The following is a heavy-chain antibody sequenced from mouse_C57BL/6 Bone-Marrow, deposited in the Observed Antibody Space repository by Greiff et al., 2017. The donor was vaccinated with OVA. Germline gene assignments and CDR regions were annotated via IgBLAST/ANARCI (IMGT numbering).Heavy chain of an antibody. CDR3: ARLLITTVVAPYYAMDY. J-gene: IGHJ4*01. Sequence: VQLKQSGPVLVKPGASVKMSCKASGYTFTDYYMNWVKQSHGKSLEWIGVINPYNGGTSYNQKFKGKATLTVDKSSSTAYMELNSLTSEDSAVYYCARLLITTVVAPYYAMDYWGQGTSVTVSS. D-gene: IGHD1-1*01. CDR1: GYTFTDYY. V-gene: IGHV1-19*01. CDR2: INPYNGGT.